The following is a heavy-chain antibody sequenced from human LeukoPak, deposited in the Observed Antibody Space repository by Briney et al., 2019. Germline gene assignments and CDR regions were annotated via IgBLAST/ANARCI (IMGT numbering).Heavy chain of an antibody. Sequence: ASVKVSCKASGHTFTKYYMHWVRQAPGQGREWMGWIHPGSGDTNYAQKFQGRVTVTRDTSITTAYMELTSLGSDDTAVYYCASYASGYNWMKAWGQGTLVTVSS. V-gene: IGHV1-2*02. CDR1: GHTFTKYY. CDR2: IHPGSGDT. J-gene: IGHJ5*02. CDR3: ASYASGYNWMKA. D-gene: IGHD3-10*01.